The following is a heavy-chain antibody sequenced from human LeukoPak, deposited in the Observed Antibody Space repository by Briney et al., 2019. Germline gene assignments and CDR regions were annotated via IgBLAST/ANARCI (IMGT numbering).Heavy chain of an antibody. CDR2: IYTSGST. Sequence: SETLSLTCSVSGASISGGNYHWSWIRQPAGKGLEWIGRIYTSGSTNYNPSLKSRVTMSVDTSKNQFSLKLSSVTAADTAVYYCARARYRAARPGYMDVWGKGTTVTVSS. V-gene: IGHV4-61*02. D-gene: IGHD6-6*01. J-gene: IGHJ6*03. CDR3: ARARYRAARPGYMDV. CDR1: GASISGGNYH.